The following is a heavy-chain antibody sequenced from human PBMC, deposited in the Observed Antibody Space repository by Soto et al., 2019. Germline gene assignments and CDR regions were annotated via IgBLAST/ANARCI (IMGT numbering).Heavy chain of an antibody. J-gene: IGHJ3*01. V-gene: IGHV4-31*03. CDR1: GDSISNAGYY. D-gene: IGHD4-17*01. CDR2: IYYSGIT. Sequence: PSETLSLTCTVSGDSISNAGYYWSWIRQHPGKGLEWIGYIYYSGITYYNPSLRSRLTISVDTSKNQFSLNLNSVTAADTAVYCCARDSGIYGGFNTGDGFHVWGQGTMVTVSS. CDR3: ARDSGIYGGFNTGDGFHV.